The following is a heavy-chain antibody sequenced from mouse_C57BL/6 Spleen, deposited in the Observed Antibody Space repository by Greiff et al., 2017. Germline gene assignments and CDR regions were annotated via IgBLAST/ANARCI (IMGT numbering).Heavy chain of an antibody. D-gene: IGHD1-1*01. V-gene: IGHV3-6*01. CDR1: GYSITSGYY. CDR3: ARTNYYGSRGYFDY. J-gene: IGHJ2*01. Sequence: EVQLVESGPGLVKPSQSLSLTCSVTGYSITSGYYWNWIRQFPGNKLEWMGYISYDGSNNYNPSLKNRISITRDTSKNQFFLKLNSVTTEDTATYYCARTNYYGSRGYFDYWGQGTTLTVSS. CDR2: ISYDGSN.